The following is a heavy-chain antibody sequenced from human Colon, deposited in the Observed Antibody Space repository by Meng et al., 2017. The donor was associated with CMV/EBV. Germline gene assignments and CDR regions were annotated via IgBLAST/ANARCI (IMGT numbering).Heavy chain of an antibody. CDR3: ARGRGRMTVFGVVIGFDS. D-gene: IGHD3-3*01. CDR2: IISDGSGA. CDR1: FSSYW. J-gene: IGHJ4*02. Sequence: FSSYWMQWVRQAPGRGLVWVSRIISDGSGADYADSVKGRFTISRDNAKNTLYLQMDSLRAEDTAVYYCARGRGRMTVFGVVIGFDSWGQGTLVTVSS. V-gene: IGHV3-74*01.